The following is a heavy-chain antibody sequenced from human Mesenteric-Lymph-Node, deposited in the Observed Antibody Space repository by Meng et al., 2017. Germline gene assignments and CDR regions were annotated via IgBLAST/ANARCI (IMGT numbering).Heavy chain of an antibody. V-gene: IGHV3-48*03. D-gene: IGHD3-10*01. Sequence: GESLKISCAASGFTFRNYEINWVRQAPGKGLEWISYISSGGSTMYYADSVKGRFTISRDNARNSLYLQMNSLRAEDTAVYYCAKGTTTPPGTGWGYYCDYWGQGTLVTVSS. CDR3: AKGTTTPPGTGWGYYCDY. CDR1: GFTFRNYE. J-gene: IGHJ4*02. CDR2: ISSGGSTM.